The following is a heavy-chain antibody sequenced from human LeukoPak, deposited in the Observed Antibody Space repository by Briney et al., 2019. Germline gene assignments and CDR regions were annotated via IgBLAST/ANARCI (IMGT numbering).Heavy chain of an antibody. V-gene: IGHV1-2*02. Sequence: ATVKVSCKASGYTFTGYYMHWVRQAPGQGLEWMGWINPNSGGTNYAQKFQGRVTMTRDTSISAVYMELSRLRSDDTAVYYCARDGTGVYNLVQYWGQGTLVTVSS. D-gene: IGHD5-24*01. CDR2: INPNSGGT. CDR3: ARDGTGVYNLVQY. CDR1: GYTFTGYY. J-gene: IGHJ4*02.